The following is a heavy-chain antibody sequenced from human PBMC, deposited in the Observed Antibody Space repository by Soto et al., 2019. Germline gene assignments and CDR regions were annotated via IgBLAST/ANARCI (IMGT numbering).Heavy chain of an antibody. CDR3: ASNVYMDV. V-gene: IGHV3-21*01. J-gene: IGHJ6*03. Sequence: GVPLIVSCGAAGFPFSSYSMNWVRQAPGKGLEWVSSISSSSSYIYYADSVKGRFTISRDNAKNSLYLQMNSLRAEDTAVYYCASNVYMDVWGKGTTVTVSS. CDR2: ISSSSSYI. CDR1: GFPFSSYS.